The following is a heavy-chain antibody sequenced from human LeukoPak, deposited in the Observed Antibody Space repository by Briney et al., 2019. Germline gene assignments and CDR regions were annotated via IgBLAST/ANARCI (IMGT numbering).Heavy chain of an antibody. Sequence: PGGSLRLSCAASGFTFSSYSMNWVRQAPGKGLEWVSSISSSSSYIYYADSVKGRFTISRDNAKNSLYLQMNSLRAEDTAVYYCAREGITMIVVGVLDYWGQGTLVTVSS. CDR3: AREGITMIVVGVLDY. CDR2: ISSSSSYI. J-gene: IGHJ4*02. V-gene: IGHV3-21*01. D-gene: IGHD3-22*01. CDR1: GFTFSSYS.